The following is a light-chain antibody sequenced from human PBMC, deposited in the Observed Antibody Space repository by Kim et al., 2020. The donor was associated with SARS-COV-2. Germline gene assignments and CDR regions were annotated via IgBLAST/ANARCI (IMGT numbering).Light chain of an antibody. CDR2: GAS. CDR1: QSVTTY. Sequence: EIVMTQSPATLSMSPGETATLSCRASQSVTTYLAWYQLKPGRAPTLLIHGASNRATGIPPRFSGSGSGTDFTLNITSLQSEDFALYYCHQYYDWPPGDTFRQGTKLEV. J-gene: IGKJ2*01. CDR3: HQYYDWPPGDT. V-gene: IGKV3-15*01.